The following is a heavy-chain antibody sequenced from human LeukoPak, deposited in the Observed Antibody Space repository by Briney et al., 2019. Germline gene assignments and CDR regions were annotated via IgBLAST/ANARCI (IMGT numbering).Heavy chain of an antibody. V-gene: IGHV3-15*01. Sequence: PGGSLRLSCVASGLTLNNAWMSWVRQTPGKGLEWVGRIKSKADGGTAEYAAPVEGRFTISRDDSKDMLYLQMDSLNTEDTGVYYCTTFNGWGYFHYWGQGTLVTVSS. CDR2: IKSKADGGTA. CDR3: TTFNGWGYFHY. D-gene: IGHD6-19*01. CDR1: GLTLNNAW. J-gene: IGHJ4*02.